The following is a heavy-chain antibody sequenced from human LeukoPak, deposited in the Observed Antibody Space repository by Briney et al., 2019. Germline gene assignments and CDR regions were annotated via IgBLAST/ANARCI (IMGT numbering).Heavy chain of an antibody. CDR2: IYTSGST. D-gene: IGHD1-1*01. J-gene: IGHJ4*02. V-gene: IGHV4-4*07. CDR3: ARDQLARGSPTLKEEYYFDY. Sequence: SETLSLTCTVSGGSISSYYWSWIRQPARKRLEWIGRIYTSGSTNYNPSLKSRVTMSVDTSKNQFSLKLSSVTAADTAVYYCARDQLARGSPTLKEEYYFDYWGQGTLVTVSS. CDR1: GGSISSYY.